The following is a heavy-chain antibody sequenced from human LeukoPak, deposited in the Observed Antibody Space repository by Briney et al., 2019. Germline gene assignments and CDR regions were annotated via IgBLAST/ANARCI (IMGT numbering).Heavy chain of an antibody. CDR3: ARVKRVYCGGDCYHNAFDI. CDR2: IYYSGST. Sequence: SETLSLTCTVSGVSISSYYWSWLRQPPGKGLEWIGYIYYSGSTNYNPSLKSRVTISVDTSKNQFSLKLSSVTAADTAVYYCARVKRVYCGGDCYHNAFDIWGQGTMVTVSS. CDR1: GVSISSYY. J-gene: IGHJ3*02. D-gene: IGHD2-21*01. V-gene: IGHV4-59*01.